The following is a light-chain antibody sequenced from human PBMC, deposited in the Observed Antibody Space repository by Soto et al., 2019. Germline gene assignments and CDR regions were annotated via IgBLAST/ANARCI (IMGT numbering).Light chain of an antibody. CDR3: QQRSNWRT. J-gene: IGKJ1*01. CDR2: DAS. Sequence: EIVLTQSPATLSLSPGERATLSCRASQSVSSYLAWYQQKPGQAPRLLIYDASNRATGIPARFSGSGSGTGFTLTISSLVPEDFAVYYCQQRSNWRTFGQGTKVEIK. CDR1: QSVSSY. V-gene: IGKV3-11*01.